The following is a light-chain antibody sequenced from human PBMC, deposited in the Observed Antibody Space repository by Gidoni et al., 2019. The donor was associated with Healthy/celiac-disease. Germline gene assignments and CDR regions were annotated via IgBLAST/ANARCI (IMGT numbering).Light chain of an antibody. J-gene: IGKJ5*01. CDR2: GAS. CDR1: QSVSSSY. V-gene: IGKV3-20*01. Sequence: EIVLTQSPGTLSLSPGERATLSCRASQSVSSSYLAWYQQKPGQAPRHLIYGASSRATGIPDRFSGSGSGTDFTLTISRLEPEDFAVYYCQQYGSSRGFGQGTRLEIK. CDR3: QQYGSSRG.